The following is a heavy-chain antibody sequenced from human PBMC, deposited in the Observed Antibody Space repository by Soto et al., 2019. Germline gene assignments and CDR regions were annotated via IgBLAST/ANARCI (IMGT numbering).Heavy chain of an antibody. V-gene: IGHV1-69*13. Sequence: AVKVSCKASGRTFSSYAISWVRQAPGQGXEWMGGIIPIFGTANSAQKFQGRVTITADESTSTAYMELSSLRSEDTAVYYCAGRGGITIFGVVMIDPPDYYYYGMDVWGQGTTVTVSS. CDR1: GRTFSSYA. J-gene: IGHJ6*02. D-gene: IGHD3-3*01. CDR2: IIPIFGTA. CDR3: AGRGGITIFGVVMIDPPDYYYYGMDV.